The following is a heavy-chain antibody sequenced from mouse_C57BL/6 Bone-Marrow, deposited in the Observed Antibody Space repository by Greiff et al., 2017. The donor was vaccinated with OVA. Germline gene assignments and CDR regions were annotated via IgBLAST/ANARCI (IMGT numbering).Heavy chain of an antibody. D-gene: IGHD1-1*01. CDR1: GYTFTSYG. J-gene: IGHJ2*01. CDR2: IYPRSGNT. V-gene: IGHV1-81*01. Sequence: VHLVESGAELARPGASVKLSCKASGYTFTSYGISWVKQRTGQGLEWIGEIYPRSGNTYYNEKFKGKATLTADKSSSTAYMELRSLTSEDSAVYFCARGGYYYGSSYWGQGTTLTVSS. CDR3: ARGGYYYGSSY.